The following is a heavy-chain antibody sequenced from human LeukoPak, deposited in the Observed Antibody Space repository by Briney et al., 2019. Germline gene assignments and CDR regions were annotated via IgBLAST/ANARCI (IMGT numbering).Heavy chain of an antibody. CDR1: GGSISPYY. CDR3: ASGGMMVRGVIPSKSYFDY. V-gene: IGHV4-4*07. D-gene: IGHD3-10*01. CDR2: IHSGGTT. J-gene: IGHJ4*02. Sequence: SETLSLTCTVSGGSISPYYWTWIRQSAGKGLEWIGRIHSGGTTNYNPSLTSRITMSVDTSKNQFSLKLSSVTAADTAVYYCASGGMMVRGVIPSKSYFDYWGQGTLVTVSS.